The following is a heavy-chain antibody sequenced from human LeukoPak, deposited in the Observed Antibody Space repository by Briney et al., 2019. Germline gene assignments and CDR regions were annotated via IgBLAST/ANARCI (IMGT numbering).Heavy chain of an antibody. CDR3: ATSDILTGYNTFDY. D-gene: IGHD3-9*01. V-gene: IGHV4-59*08. CDR1: GGSISSYY. J-gene: IGHJ4*02. CDR2: IYYSGST. Sequence: SETLSLTCTVSGGSISSYYWSWIGQRPGKGLEWIGYIYYSGSTNYNPSLKSRVTISVDKSKNQFSLKLSSVTAADTAVYYCATSDILTGYNTFDYWGQVTLVTVSS.